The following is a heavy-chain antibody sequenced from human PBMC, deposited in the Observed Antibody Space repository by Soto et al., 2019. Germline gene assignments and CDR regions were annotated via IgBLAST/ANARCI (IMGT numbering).Heavy chain of an antibody. CDR3: ARPPYGSGSYSDY. V-gene: IGHV5-51*01. CDR1: GYSFATYW. J-gene: IGHJ4*02. D-gene: IGHD3-10*01. CDR2: IYPADSDT. Sequence: GESLKISCKGSGYSFATYWIAWVRQMPGKGLEWMGIIYPADSDTRYSPSFQGQVTISADKSISTAYLQWSSLKASDTAMYYCARPPYGSGSYSDYWGQGTLVTVSS.